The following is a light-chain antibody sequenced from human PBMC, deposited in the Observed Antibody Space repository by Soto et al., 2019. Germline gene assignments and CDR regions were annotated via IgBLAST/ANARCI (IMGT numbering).Light chain of an antibody. CDR2: AAS. Sequence: DIQMTQSPSSLSASVGDRVTITCRASQSISSYLNWYQQKPGKAPKLLIYAASSLQSGVPSRFSGRRSGTDLTLNISSLQPEDFATYYCQQSYRTPKWTFGQGTKVEIK. CDR1: QSISSY. V-gene: IGKV1-39*01. CDR3: QQSYRTPKWT. J-gene: IGKJ1*01.